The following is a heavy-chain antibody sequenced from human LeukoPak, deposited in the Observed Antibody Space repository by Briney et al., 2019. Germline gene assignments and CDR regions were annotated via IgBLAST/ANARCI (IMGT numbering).Heavy chain of an antibody. J-gene: IGHJ4*02. D-gene: IGHD3-3*01. V-gene: IGHV4-59*01. CDR1: GGSISSYY. CDR2: IYYSGST. Sequence: SETLSLTCTVSGGSISSYYWSWIRQPPGKGLEWIGYIYYSGSTNYNPSLKSRVTISVDTSKNQFSLKLSSVTAADTAVYYCARGLIDYDFWSGYTYYFDYWGQGTLVTVSS. CDR3: ARGLIDYDFWSGYTYYFDY.